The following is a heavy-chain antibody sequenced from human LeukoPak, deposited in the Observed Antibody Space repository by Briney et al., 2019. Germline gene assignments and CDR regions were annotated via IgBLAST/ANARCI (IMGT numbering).Heavy chain of an antibody. CDR1: GFTFSSYS. J-gene: IGHJ6*02. V-gene: IGHV3-23*01. CDR2: ITGSGGNT. D-gene: IGHD6-13*01. Sequence: GGSLRLSCAASGFTFSSYSMSWVRQAPGKGLEWVSVITGSGGNTYYADSVKGRFTISKDNSKNTVYLQMSSLRVDDTAVYYCAKAASSSWPSYYYGMDVWGQGTLVTVSS. CDR3: AKAASSSWPSYYYGMDV.